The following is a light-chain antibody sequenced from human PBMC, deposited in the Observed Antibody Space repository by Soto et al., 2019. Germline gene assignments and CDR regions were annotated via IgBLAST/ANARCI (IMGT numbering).Light chain of an antibody. CDR2: DAS. CDR3: QHYNSYPAT. J-gene: IGKJ1*01. Sequence: DIQMTQSPSTLSASVGDRVTITCRASQDISNWLAWYQQKPGKAPKLLIYDASSLESVVPSRFSGSGSGTKFTLTINSLHPDDSATYYCQHYNSYPATFGQGTKVEIK. CDR1: QDISNW. V-gene: IGKV1-5*01.